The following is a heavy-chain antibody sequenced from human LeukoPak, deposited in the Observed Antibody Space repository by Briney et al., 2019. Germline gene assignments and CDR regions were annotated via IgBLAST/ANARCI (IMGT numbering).Heavy chain of an antibody. V-gene: IGHV1-18*01. CDR1: GYTFTSYG. J-gene: IGHJ4*02. D-gene: IGHD6-13*01. Sequence: ASVKVSCKASGYTFTSYGISWVRQAPGQGLEWMGWISAYNGNTNYAQKLQGRVTMTTDTSTSTAYMELRSLKSDDTAVYYCARGPSIAAAGPLYFDYWGQGTLVTVSS. CDR3: ARGPSIAAAGPLYFDY. CDR2: ISAYNGNT.